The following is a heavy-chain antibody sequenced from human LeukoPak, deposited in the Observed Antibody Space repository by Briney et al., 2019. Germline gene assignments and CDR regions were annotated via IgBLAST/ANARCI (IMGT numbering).Heavy chain of an antibody. CDR2: IRGSGSST. Sequence: GGSLRLSCPASGFTFSSYAMGWVRQPPGEGLEWVSAIRGSGSSTYYADSVKGRFTISRDNSKNTLYLQMNSLRAENTAIYYCAKGFRLYGDYYFDYWGQGTLVTVSS. D-gene: IGHD4-17*01. CDR3: AKGFRLYGDYYFDY. CDR1: GFTFSSYA. J-gene: IGHJ4*02. V-gene: IGHV3-23*01.